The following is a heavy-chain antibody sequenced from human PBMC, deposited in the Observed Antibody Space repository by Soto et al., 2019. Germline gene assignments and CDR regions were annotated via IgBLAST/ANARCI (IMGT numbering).Heavy chain of an antibody. CDR2: ISGSGGST. CDR1: GFTFSSYA. CDR3: AKSPLFLGYCSGGICRPTLGDFDY. J-gene: IGHJ4*02. D-gene: IGHD2-15*01. V-gene: IGHV3-23*01. Sequence: GGSLRLSCAASGFTFSSYAMSWVRQAPGKGLEWVSAISGSGGSTYYADSVKGRFTISRDNSKKTLYLQMNSLRAEDTAVYYCAKSPLFLGYCSGGICRPTLGDFDYWGLGPLVNVSS.